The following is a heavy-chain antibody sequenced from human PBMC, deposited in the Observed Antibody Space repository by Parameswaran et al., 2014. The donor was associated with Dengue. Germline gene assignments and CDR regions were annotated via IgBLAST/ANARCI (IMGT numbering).Heavy chain of an antibody. CDR3: ARGTTVRGLEF. CDR1: GDSISSGGYY. CDR2: IYYSGST. D-gene: IGHD4-17*01. Sequence: SETLSLTCIVSGDSISSGGYYWTWIRQRPGKDLEWIGYIYYSGSTDYNPSLKSRVTISVDSSENQFSLRLRSVTVADTAVYYCARGTTVRGLEFWGQGTLVTVSS. J-gene: IGHJ4*02. V-gene: IGHV4-31*02.